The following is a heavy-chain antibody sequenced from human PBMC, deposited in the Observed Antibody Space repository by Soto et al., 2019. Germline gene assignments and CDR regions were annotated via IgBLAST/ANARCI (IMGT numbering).Heavy chain of an antibody. J-gene: IGHJ1*01. Sequence: EVQLVESGGGLVQPGGSLRLSCAASGFTFSSYWMHWVRQAPGKGLVWVSSISTDASSTSYADPVKGRFTISRDNAKNTRYLQMNRVRAEDPAGYYCARLPNKSPQNWGQGTLVIVSP. CDR3: ARLPNKSPQN. V-gene: IGHV3-74*01. CDR2: ISTDASST. CDR1: GFTFSSYW.